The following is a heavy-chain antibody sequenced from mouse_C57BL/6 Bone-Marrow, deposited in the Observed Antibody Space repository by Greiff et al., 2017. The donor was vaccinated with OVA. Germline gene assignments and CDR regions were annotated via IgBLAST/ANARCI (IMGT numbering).Heavy chain of an antibody. CDR2: IYPGSGNT. V-gene: IGHV1-66*01. Sequence: QVQLKESGPELVKPGASVKISCKASGYSFTSYYIHWVKQRPGQGLEWIGWIYPGSGNTKYNEKFKGKATLTADTSSSTAYMQLSSLTSEDSAVYYCAREGTTVHWYFDVWGTGTTVTVSS. CDR3: AREGTTVHWYFDV. D-gene: IGHD1-1*01. CDR1: GYSFTSYY. J-gene: IGHJ1*03.